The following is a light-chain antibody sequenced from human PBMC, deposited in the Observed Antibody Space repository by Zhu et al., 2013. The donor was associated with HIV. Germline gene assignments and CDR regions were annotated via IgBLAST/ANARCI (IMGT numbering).Light chain of an antibody. Sequence: DIQMTQSPSTLSASVGDRVTITCRASRSISIWLAWYQQKPGKAPKLLIYKASNLETGVPSRFSGSGSGTEFTLTINSLQPDDFATYYCQQYNSYWTFGQGTKGG. CDR3: QQYNSYWT. V-gene: IGKV1-5*03. CDR1: RSISIW. CDR2: KAS. J-gene: IGKJ1*01.